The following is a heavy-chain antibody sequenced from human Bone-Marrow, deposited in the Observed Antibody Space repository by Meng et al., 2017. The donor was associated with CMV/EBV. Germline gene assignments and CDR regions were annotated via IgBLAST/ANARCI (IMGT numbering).Heavy chain of an antibody. Sequence: SVKVSCKASGGTFSSYAISWVRQAPGQGLEWMGGIIPIFGTANYAQKFQGRVTITTDESTSTAYMELSSLRSEDTAVYYCARGDSVVPAAPDYYYGMDVWGQGTTVTVSS. CDR2: IIPIFGTA. J-gene: IGHJ6*02. CDR3: ARGDSVVPAAPDYYYGMDV. D-gene: IGHD2-2*01. CDR1: GGTFSSYA. V-gene: IGHV1-69*05.